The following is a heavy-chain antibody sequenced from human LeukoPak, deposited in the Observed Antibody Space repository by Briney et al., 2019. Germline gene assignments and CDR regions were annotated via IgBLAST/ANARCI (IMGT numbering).Heavy chain of an antibody. V-gene: IGHV4-59*01. Sequence: PSETLSLTCTVSGGSISSYYWSWIRQPPGKGLEWIGYIYYSGSTNYNPSLKSRVTISVDTSKNQFSLKLSSVTAADTAVYYCARGPRVYCGGDCYRYYYYMDVWGKGTTVTISS. CDR1: GGSISSYY. CDR2: IYYSGST. CDR3: ARGPRVYCGGDCYRYYYYMDV. D-gene: IGHD2-21*02. J-gene: IGHJ6*03.